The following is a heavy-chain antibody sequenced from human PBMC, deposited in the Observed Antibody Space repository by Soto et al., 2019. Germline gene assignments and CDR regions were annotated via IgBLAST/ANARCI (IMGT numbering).Heavy chain of an antibody. CDR3: ARAPQRKTYYYDSSGYTFDY. V-gene: IGHV1-69*13. D-gene: IGHD3-22*01. Sequence: ASVKVSCKASGGTFSSYAISWVRQAPGQGLEWMGGIIPIFGTANYAQKFQGRVTITADESTSTAYMELSSLRSEDTAVYYCARAPQRKTYYYDSSGYTFDYWGQGTLVTAPQ. CDR2: IIPIFGTA. CDR1: GGTFSSYA. J-gene: IGHJ4*02.